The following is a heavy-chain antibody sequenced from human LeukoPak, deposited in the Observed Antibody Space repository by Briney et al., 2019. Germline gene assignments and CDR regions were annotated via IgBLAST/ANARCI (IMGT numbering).Heavy chain of an antibody. CDR3: ARGQTSGSYLATFDY. J-gene: IGHJ4*02. D-gene: IGHD3-10*01. CDR1: GGTFSSYA. Sequence: SVKVSCKASGGTFSSYAISWVRQAPGQGLEWMGGIIPIFGTANYAQKFQGRVTITADESTSTAYMELSSLRSEDTAVYYCARGQTSGSYLATFDYWGQGTLVTVSS. V-gene: IGHV1-69*13. CDR2: IIPIFGTA.